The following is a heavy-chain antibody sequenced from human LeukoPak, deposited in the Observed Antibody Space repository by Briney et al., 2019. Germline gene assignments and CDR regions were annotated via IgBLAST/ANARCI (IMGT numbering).Heavy chain of an antibody. D-gene: IGHD5-18*01. CDR1: GFTFSSCA. Sequence: GGSLRLSCAASGFTFSSCAMTWVRQAPGKGLEWVSAISSSGGSTYYADSVKGRFTISRDNSKNTLYPQMNSLRAEDTAVYYCAKAWSLYSYGENWGQGTLVTVSS. V-gene: IGHV3-23*01. J-gene: IGHJ4*02. CDR2: ISSSGGST. CDR3: AKAWSLYSYGEN.